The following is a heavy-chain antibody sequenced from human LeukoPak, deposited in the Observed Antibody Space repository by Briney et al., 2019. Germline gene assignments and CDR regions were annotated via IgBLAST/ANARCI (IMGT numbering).Heavy chain of an antibody. J-gene: IGHJ5*02. CDR3: ANSGGGSYEDWFDP. D-gene: IGHD1-26*01. CDR2: INPSGGST. CDR1: GYTFTGYY. Sequence: ASVKVSCKASGYTFTGYYLHWVRQAPGQGLEWMGFINPSGGSTSYAQKSQGRVTMTRDTSTSTVYMGLSSLRSEDTAVYYCANSGGGSYEDWFDPWGQGTLVTVSS. V-gene: IGHV1-46*01.